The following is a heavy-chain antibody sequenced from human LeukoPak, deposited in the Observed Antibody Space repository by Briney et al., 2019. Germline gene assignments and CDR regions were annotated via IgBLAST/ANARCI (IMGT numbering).Heavy chain of an antibody. CDR1: GDSIRSSSFH. CDR2: IYSSGST. D-gene: IGHD6-13*01. Sequence: SETLSLTCTVSGDSIRSSSFHWGWIRQPPGKGLEWIGSIYSSGSTYYNPSLKSRVTISVDTSKNQFPLRLSSVTAADTALYFCARHQTSTWYGDGWFDPWGQGTPVTVSS. V-gene: IGHV4-39*01. CDR3: ARHQTSTWYGDGWFDP. J-gene: IGHJ5*02.